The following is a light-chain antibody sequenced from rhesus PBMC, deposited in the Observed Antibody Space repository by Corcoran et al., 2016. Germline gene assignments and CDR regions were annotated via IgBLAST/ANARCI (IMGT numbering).Light chain of an antibody. V-gene: IGKV2-78*01. CDR1: QSLLHSDGYTY. Sequence: DIVMTQTPLSLPVTPGEPASISCRSSQSLLHSDGYTYLDWYLQKPGQSPQLLIYLGSNRASGVPDRVSGSGSGNDCTLKISRVEAEDVGLYYCMQATQLPWTFGQGTKVEIK. CDR2: LGS. J-gene: IGKJ1*01. CDR3: MQATQLPWT.